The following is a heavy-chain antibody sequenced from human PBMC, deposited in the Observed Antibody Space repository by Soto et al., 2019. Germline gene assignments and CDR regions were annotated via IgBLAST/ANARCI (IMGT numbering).Heavy chain of an antibody. D-gene: IGHD6-6*01. V-gene: IGHV3-30-3*01. Sequence: QVQLVESGGGAVQPGRSLRLSCAASGFTFSSYAMEWVRQAPGKGLEWVAVIAYDGSDKYYADSVKGRFTISRDNSKKTLYLQMNSLGVEDTAVFVCAGCIALRPMGWCAPWGKGTLVTVSS. CDR2: IAYDGSDK. CDR3: AGCIALRPMGWCAP. CDR1: GFTFSSYA. J-gene: IGHJ5*02.